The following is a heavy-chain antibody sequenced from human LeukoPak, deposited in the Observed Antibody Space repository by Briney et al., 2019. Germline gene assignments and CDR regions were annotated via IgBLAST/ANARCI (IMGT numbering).Heavy chain of an antibody. V-gene: IGHV1-46*01. CDR3: ARAVGSGSYYY. Sequence: ASVKVSCKASGYTFTSYYMHWVRQAPGQALEWMGIINPSGGSTSYAQKFQGRVTMTRETSTSTVYMELSSLRSEDTAVYYCARAVGSGSYYYWGQGTLVTVSS. J-gene: IGHJ4*02. D-gene: IGHD1-26*01. CDR2: INPSGGST. CDR1: GYTFTSYY.